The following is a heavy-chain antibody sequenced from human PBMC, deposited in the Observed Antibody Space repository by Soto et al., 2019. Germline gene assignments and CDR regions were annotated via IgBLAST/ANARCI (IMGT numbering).Heavy chain of an antibody. Sequence: SETLSLTCTVSGGSISSGGYSWSWIRQPPGKGLEWIGYIYHSGSTYYNPSLKSRVTISLDRSKNHFSLKLSSASAADPAVYYCTLAQGLVLDYWGQGTLVTVSS. D-gene: IGHD3-10*01. J-gene: IGHJ4*02. V-gene: IGHV4-30-2*01. CDR2: IYHSGST. CDR3: TLAQGLVLDY. CDR1: GGSISSGGYS.